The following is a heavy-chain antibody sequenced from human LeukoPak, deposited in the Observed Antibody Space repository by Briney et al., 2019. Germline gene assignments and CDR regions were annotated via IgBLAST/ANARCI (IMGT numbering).Heavy chain of an antibody. D-gene: IGHD1-26*01. J-gene: IGHJ4*02. V-gene: IGHV4-34*01. CDR2: INHSGST. CDR3: ARGRSGSSWVDY. CDR1: GGSFSGYY. Sequence: SETLSLTCAVYGGSFSGYYWSWIRQPPGKGLEWIGEINHSGSTNYNPSLKSRVTISVDTSKNQFSLKLSSVTAADTAVYYCARGRSGSSWVDYWGQGTLVTVSS.